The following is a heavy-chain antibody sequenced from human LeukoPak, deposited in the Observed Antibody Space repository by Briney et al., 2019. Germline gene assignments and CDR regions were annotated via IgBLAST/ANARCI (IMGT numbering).Heavy chain of an antibody. J-gene: IGHJ4*02. CDR3: ARETDFWSGHYYFDY. CDR2: IIPILGIA. Sequence: SVTVSCKASGGTFSSYTNSWVRQPPGQGLEGMGMIIPILGIANYAQKFQGRVTITADKSTSTAYMELSSLRSEDTAVYYCARETDFWSGHYYFDYWGQGTLVTVSS. D-gene: IGHD3-3*01. V-gene: IGHV1-69*04. CDR1: GGTFSSYT.